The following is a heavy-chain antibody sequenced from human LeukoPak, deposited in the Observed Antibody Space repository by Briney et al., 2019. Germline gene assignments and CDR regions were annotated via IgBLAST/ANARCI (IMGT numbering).Heavy chain of an antibody. J-gene: IGHJ3*02. V-gene: IGHV4-59*08. Sequence: SETLSPTCTVSGGSISSYYWSWIRQPPGKGLEWIGYIYYSGSTNYNPSLKSRVTISVDTSKNQFSLKLSSVTAADTAVYYCARHGGLSDYTTNDAFDIWGQGTMVTVSS. CDR3: ARHGGLSDYTTNDAFDI. D-gene: IGHD3-16*01. CDR1: GGSISSYY. CDR2: IYYSGST.